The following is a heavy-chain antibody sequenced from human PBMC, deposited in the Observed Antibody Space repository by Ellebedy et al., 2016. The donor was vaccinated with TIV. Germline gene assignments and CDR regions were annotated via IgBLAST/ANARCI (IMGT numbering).Heavy chain of an antibody. D-gene: IGHD3-9*01. CDR1: GGSISSFY. V-gene: IGHV4-59*01. CDR2: IYHSGST. CDR3: ATGQRYFGWQGSAFDI. Sequence: MPGGSLRLSCTVSGGSISSFYWSWIRQPPGKGLEWIGYIYHSGSTNYNPSLKSRVTISVDTSKNQFSLKLSSVTAADTAVYYCATGQRYFGWQGSAFDIWGQGTMVTVSS. J-gene: IGHJ3*02.